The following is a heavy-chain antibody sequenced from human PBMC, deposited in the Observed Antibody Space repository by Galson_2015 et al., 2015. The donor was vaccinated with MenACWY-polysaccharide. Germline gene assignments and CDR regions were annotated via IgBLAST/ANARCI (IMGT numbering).Heavy chain of an antibody. Sequence: SLRLSCAASKFTFSDYAMSWVRQAPGKGLEWVSVISGGGGSTFYADSVRGRFTISRDNSKNTLYLQMNSLRAEDTAVFYCAKVTYGSGSYYPYAMDVWGQGTTVTVSS. V-gene: IGHV3-23*01. J-gene: IGHJ6*02. D-gene: IGHD3-10*01. CDR3: AKVTYGSGSYYPYAMDV. CDR1: KFTFSDYA. CDR2: ISGGGGST.